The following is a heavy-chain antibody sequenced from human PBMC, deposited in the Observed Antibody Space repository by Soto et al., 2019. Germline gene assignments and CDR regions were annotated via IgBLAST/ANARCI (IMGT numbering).Heavy chain of an antibody. CDR2: ISYDGSNK. CDR3: ARGYSSGWTGYYYYYGMDV. Sequence: PGGSLRLSCAASGFTFSSYGMHWVRQAPGKGLEWVAVISYDGSNKYYADSVKGRFTISRDNSKNTLYLQMNSLRAEDTAVYYCARGYSSGWTGYYYYYGMDVWGQGTTVTVSS. D-gene: IGHD6-19*01. CDR1: GFTFSSYG. J-gene: IGHJ6*02. V-gene: IGHV3-30*03.